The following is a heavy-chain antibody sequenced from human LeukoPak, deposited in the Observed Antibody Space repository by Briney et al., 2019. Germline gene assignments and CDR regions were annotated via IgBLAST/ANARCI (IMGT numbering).Heavy chain of an antibody. CDR2: IYSRGST. Sequence: PSETLSLTCIVSGGSISSSNYYWGWIRQSPGKGLEWIGSIYSRGSTYYNPSLKSRVIVSSDMSKNQFSLMLNSVTAEDTAVYYCAKDRGIRFFSWFDPWGQGTLVTVSS. D-gene: IGHD3-3*01. V-gene: IGHV4-39*07. CDR1: GGSISSSNYY. J-gene: IGHJ5*02. CDR3: AKDRGIRFFSWFDP.